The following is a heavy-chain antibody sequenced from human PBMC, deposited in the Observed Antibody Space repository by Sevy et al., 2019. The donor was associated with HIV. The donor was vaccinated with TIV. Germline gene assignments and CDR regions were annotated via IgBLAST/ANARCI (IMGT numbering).Heavy chain of an antibody. J-gene: IGHJ4*02. CDR2: ISNNGGST. CDR3: ARAADFGSGKYYLHY. CDR1: GFTFSDYP. V-gene: IGHV3-64*02. D-gene: IGHD3-10*01. Sequence: GGSLRLSCATSGFTFSDYPMHWVRQAPGKGLEYVSAISNNGGSTYYADSVKGRFTISRDNSKNTLYLQMGSLRAEDMAIYYCARAADFGSGKYYLHYWGQGALVTVSS.